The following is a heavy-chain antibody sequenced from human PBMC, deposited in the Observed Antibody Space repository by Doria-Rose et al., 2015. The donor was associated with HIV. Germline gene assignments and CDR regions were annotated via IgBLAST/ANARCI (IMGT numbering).Heavy chain of an antibody. CDR1: SYY. D-gene: IGHD3-10*01. CDR2: IYSSGST. V-gene: IGHV4-4*09. CDR3: ARFRPSRGIYYSLDV. J-gene: IGHJ6*03. Sequence: SYYWNWIRQPPGKGLEWIGYIYSSGSTHYNSSLKSRVTISIDTSKNQFSLKLSSVTAADTAVYYCARFRPSRGIYYSLDVRGKGTTVTVSS.